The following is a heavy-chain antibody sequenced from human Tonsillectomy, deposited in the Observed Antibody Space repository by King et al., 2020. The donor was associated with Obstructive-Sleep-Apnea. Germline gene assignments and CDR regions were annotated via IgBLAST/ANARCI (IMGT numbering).Heavy chain of an antibody. CDR3: AKDADYSPGYFQH. CDR2: IRYDGSGK. V-gene: IGHV3-30*02. D-gene: IGHD2-15*01. J-gene: IGHJ1*01. CDR1: GFTFSNSG. Sequence: VQLVESGGGVVQPGRSLRLSCAASGFTFSNSGMHWVRQAPGKGLEWGTFIRYDGSGKFYADSVKGRFTISRDNSKNTLYLQMNSLRAEDTAVYYCAKDADYSPGYFQHWGQGTLVTVSS.